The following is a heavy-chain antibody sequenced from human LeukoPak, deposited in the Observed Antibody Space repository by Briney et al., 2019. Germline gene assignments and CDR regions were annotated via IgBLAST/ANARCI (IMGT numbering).Heavy chain of an antibody. V-gene: IGHV4-31*03. J-gene: IGHJ4*02. D-gene: IGHD2-15*01. CDR1: GGSISSGGYY. Sequence: SETLSLTCTVSGGSISSGGYYWSWIRQHPGKGLEWIGYIYYSGSTYYNPSLKSRVTISVDTSKNQFSLKLSSATAADTAVYYCASSIPDCSGGSCPYYFDYWGQGTLVTVSS. CDR2: IYYSGST. CDR3: ASSIPDCSGGSCPYYFDY.